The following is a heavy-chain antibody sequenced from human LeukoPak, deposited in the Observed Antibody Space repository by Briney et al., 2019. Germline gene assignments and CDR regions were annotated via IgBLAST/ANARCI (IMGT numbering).Heavy chain of an antibody. CDR1: GFTFSGYW. D-gene: IGHD2-21*01. CDR3: ARGPSYCGTNCYYYFEY. Sequence: GGSLRLSCAASGFTFSGYWMSWVRQAPGKGLEWVANIKQDGSEKYYVDSMKGRFTISRDNAKNSLYLQMNSLRAEDTAVYYCARGPSYCGTNCYYYFEYWGQGTLVTVSS. J-gene: IGHJ4*02. V-gene: IGHV3-7*01. CDR2: IKQDGSEK.